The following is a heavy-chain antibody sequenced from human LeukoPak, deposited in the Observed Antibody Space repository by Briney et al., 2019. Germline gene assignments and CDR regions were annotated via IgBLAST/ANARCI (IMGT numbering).Heavy chain of an antibody. V-gene: IGHV3-7*01. CDR2: IKQDGSEK. D-gene: IGHD4-23*01. CDR1: GFTFSTSW. Sequence: GGSLRLSCAASGFTFSTSWMSWVRQAPGKGLEWVANIKQDGSEKYYVDSVKGRFTISRDNAKNSLYPQMNSLRAEDTAVYYCARDVYGGTDYWGQGTLVTVSS. J-gene: IGHJ4*02. CDR3: ARDVYGGTDY.